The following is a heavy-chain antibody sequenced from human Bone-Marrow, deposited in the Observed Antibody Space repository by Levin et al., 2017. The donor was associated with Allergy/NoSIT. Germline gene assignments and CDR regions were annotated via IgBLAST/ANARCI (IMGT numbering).Heavy chain of an antibody. CDR2: ISSSGSTK. J-gene: IGHJ2*01. CDR1: GFSFSTYE. Sequence: HGESLKISCAASGFSFSTYEMNWVRQAPGKGLEWISYISSSGSTKYYADSVKGRFTISSKNSLYLQMNSLRAEDTAIYYCTRDKKSDGVTPDWYFDLWGRGTPVTVSS. V-gene: IGHV3-48*03. CDR3: TRDKKSDGVTPDWYFDL. D-gene: IGHD2-21*02.